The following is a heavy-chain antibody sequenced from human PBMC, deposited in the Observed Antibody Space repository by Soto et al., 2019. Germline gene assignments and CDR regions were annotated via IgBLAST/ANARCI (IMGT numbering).Heavy chain of an antibody. J-gene: IGHJ4*02. V-gene: IGHV3-30-3*01. D-gene: IGHD2-2*01. Sequence: GGSLRLSCAASGFTFSSYAMHWVRQAPGKGLEWVAFISYHGINEYYADSVKGRFTISRDNSWNTLYLQMNSLRAEDTAVYYCARDLLTVAPAAHQLDYWGQGTLVTVSS. CDR3: ARDLLTVAPAAHQLDY. CDR1: GFTFSSYA. CDR2: ISYHGINE.